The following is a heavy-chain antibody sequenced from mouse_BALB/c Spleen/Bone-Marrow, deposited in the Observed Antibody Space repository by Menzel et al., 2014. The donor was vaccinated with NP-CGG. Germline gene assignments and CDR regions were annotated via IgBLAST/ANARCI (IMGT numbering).Heavy chain of an antibody. CDR1: GYTFTSSW. D-gene: IGHD4-1*01. CDR2: IHPNSGNT. CDR3: ARELGRGYYFDY. Sequence: QVQLKESGSVLVRPGASVKLSCKASGYTFTSSWMQWAKQRPGQGLEWIGEIHPNSGNTNYNEKFKGKATLTVDTSSSTAYVDLSSLTSEDSAVYYCARELGRGYYFDYWGQGTTLTVSS. J-gene: IGHJ2*01. V-gene: IGHV1S130*01.